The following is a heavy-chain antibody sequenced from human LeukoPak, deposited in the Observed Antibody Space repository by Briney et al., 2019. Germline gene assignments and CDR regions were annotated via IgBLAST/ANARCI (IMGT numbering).Heavy chain of an antibody. J-gene: IGHJ5*02. Sequence: ASVKVSFKASGYTFTSYGISWVRQAPGQGPEGMGWIGAYNGNTNYAQKLQGRVTMTTDTSMSTAYMEMRSLSSDDTAVYYCARRYCSRTSCYYWFDPWGQGTLVTVSS. V-gene: IGHV1-18*01. D-gene: IGHD2-2*01. CDR3: ARRYCSRTSCYYWFDP. CDR2: IGAYNGNT. CDR1: GYTFTSYG.